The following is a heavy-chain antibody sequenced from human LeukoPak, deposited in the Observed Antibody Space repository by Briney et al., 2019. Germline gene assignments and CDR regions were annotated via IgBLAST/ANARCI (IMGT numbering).Heavy chain of an antibody. V-gene: IGHV3-66*01. CDR1: GFTVSTNY. CDR2: IYSGGKT. D-gene: IGHD6-19*01. Sequence: GGSLRLSCAASGFTVSTNYMNWVRQAPGKGLEWVSVIYSGGKTYYADSEKGRFTISRDNSKNTLYLQMNSLRAEDTAVYYCASSLAVLAYVFDIWVQGTMLTVSS. CDR3: ASSLAVLAYVFDI. J-gene: IGHJ3*02.